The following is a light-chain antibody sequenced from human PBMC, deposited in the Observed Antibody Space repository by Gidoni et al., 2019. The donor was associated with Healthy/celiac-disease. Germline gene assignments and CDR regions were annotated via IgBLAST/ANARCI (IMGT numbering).Light chain of an antibody. V-gene: IGKV3-11*01. CDR3: QQRSNWPPYT. CDR2: DAS. CDR1: QTVSSY. J-gene: IGKJ2*01. Sequence: DIVLPQSPATLTLSPGERATLSCRARQTVSSYLAWYQQKPGQAPRLLIYDASNRATGIPARFSGSGSGTDFTLTISSLEPEDFAVYYCQQRSNWPPYTFGQGTKLEIK.